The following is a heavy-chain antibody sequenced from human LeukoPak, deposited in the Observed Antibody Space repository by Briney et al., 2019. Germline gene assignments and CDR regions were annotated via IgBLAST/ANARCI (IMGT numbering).Heavy chain of an antibody. V-gene: IGHV3-53*01. CDR1: GFTVSSKY. D-gene: IGHD1-26*01. CDR3: ARSTWQLLRILDY. CDR2: IYSGGST. Sequence: GGSLRLSCAASGFTVSSKYMSWVRQAPGKGLEWVSIIYSGGSTYYADSVKGRFTLSRDNSKNTLYLQMNSLRAEDTAVYYCARSTWQLLRILDYWGQGTLVTVSS. J-gene: IGHJ4*02.